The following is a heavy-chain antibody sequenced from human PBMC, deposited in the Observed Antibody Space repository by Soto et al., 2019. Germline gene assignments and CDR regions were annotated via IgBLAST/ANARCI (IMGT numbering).Heavy chain of an antibody. D-gene: IGHD3-10*01. Sequence: GWSLRLSCAASGFTFSSYWMHWVRQAPGKGLVWVSRINSDGSSTSYADSVKGRFTISRDNAKNTLYLQMNSLRAEDTAVYYCARELYYYGSGSYYPNWFDPWGQGTLVTVSS. CDR1: GFTFSSYW. J-gene: IGHJ5*02. CDR3: ARELYYYGSGSYYPNWFDP. CDR2: INSDGSST. V-gene: IGHV3-74*01.